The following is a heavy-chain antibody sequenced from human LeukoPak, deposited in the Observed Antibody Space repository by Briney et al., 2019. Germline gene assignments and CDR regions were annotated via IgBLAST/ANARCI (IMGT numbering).Heavy chain of an antibody. V-gene: IGHV4-34*01. CDR2: INHSGST. J-gene: IGHJ5*02. Sequence: SETLSLTCAVYGGSFSGYYWSWIRQPPGKGLEGIGEINHSGSTNYNPSLKSRVTISVDTSKNQFSLKLSSVTAADTAVYYCASGREYQPRRGWFDPWGQGTLVTVSS. CDR3: ASGREYQPRRGWFDP. D-gene: IGHD2-2*01. CDR1: GGSFSGYY.